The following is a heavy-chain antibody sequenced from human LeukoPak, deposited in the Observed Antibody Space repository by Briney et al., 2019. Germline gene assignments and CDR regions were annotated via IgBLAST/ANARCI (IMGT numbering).Heavy chain of an antibody. Sequence: GGSLRLSCAASGFTFSSYAMSWVRQAPGKGLEWVSAISGSGGSTYYADSVKGRFTISRDNSKNTLYLQMNSLRAEDTAVYYCAKLITFLGVVSNYWSSDLWGRATLVTVSS. CDR1: GFTFSSYA. V-gene: IGHV3-23*01. D-gene: IGHD3-3*01. CDR2: ISGSGGST. J-gene: IGHJ2*01. CDR3: AKLITFLGVVSNYWSSDL.